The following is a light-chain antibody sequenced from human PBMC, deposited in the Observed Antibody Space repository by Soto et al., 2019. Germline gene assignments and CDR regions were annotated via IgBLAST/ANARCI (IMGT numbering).Light chain of an antibody. Sequence: AIQLTQSPSSLSASVGDRVTITCRASQGISSALAWYQQKPGKAPKLLIYDASRLESGVPSRFSGSGSWTDFTLTISSLKPEDFASYDCQQFNSYPAAFGQGTRLEIK. CDR2: DAS. CDR3: QQFNSYPAA. CDR1: QGISSA. J-gene: IGKJ5*01. V-gene: IGKV1-13*02.